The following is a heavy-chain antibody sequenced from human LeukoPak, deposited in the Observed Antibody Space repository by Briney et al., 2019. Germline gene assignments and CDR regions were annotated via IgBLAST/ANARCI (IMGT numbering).Heavy chain of an antibody. D-gene: IGHD6-13*01. CDR3: ASGGSSSWYENWFDP. V-gene: IGHV3-48*02. CDR2: ISSSSSTI. J-gene: IGHJ5*02. CDR1: GFTFSSYS. Sequence: GGSLRLSCAASGFTFSSYSMNWVRQAPGKGLEWVSYISSSSSTIYYADSVKGRFTISRDNAKNSLYLQMNSLRDEDTAVYYCASGGSSSWYENWFDPWGQGTLATVSS.